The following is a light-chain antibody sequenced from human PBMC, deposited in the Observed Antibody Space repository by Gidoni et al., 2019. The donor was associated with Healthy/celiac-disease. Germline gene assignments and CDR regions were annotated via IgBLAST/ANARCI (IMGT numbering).Light chain of an antibody. CDR1: QGISSY. CDR3: QQLNRYPRT. CDR2: AAS. Sequence: IQLTQSPSSLSASVGDRVTITCRASQGISSYLAWYQQKPGKAPKLLIYAASTLQSGVPSRFSGSGSGTDFTLTSSSLQTEDFATYYCQQLNRYPRTFGQGTKVEIK. V-gene: IGKV1-9*01. J-gene: IGKJ1*01.